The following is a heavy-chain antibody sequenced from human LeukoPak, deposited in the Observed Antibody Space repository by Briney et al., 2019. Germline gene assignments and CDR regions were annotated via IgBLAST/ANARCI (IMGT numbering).Heavy chain of an antibody. D-gene: IGHD4-17*01. CDR1: GFTFSSYG. CDR2: ISYDGSNK. V-gene: IGHV3-30*03. Sequence: GGSLRLSCAASGFTFSSYGMHWVRQAPGKGLEWVAVISYDGSNKYYADSVKGRFTISRDNSKNTLYLQMNSLRAEDTAVYYCARGSADYGDYVGYFDYWGQGTLVTVSS. CDR3: ARGSADYGDYVGYFDY. J-gene: IGHJ4*02.